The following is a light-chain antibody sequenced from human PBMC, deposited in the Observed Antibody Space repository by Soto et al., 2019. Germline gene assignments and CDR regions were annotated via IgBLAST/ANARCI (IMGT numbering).Light chain of an antibody. CDR3: QHRSNWPLT. CDR2: DAS. V-gene: IGKV3-11*01. CDR1: QSVSSY. Sequence: EIVLTQSPATLSLSPGERATLSCRASQSVSSYLAWYQQKPGQAPRLLIYDASNRATGIPARFSGSGSGTDFTLTISSLDPEDFAFYYCQHRSNWPLTFGGGTKVDIK. J-gene: IGKJ4*01.